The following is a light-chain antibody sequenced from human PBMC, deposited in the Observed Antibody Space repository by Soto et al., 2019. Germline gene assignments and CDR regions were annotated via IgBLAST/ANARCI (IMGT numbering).Light chain of an antibody. J-gene: IGLJ3*02. CDR2: EVS. Sequence: LTQPASVSGSPGKSITISCTGTSSDVGGYNYVSWFQQHPGKAPKLKIYEVSNRPSGVSNRFSGSKSGYTASLTISELQAEDEADYYCTSFTSSNTWVFGGGTKVTVL. CDR3: TSFTSSNTWV. V-gene: IGLV2-14*03. CDR1: SSDVGGYNY.